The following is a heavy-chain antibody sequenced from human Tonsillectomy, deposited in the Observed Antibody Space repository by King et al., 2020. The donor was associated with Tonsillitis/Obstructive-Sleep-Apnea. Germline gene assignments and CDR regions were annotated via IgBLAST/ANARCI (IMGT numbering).Heavy chain of an antibody. CDR1: GFTFSSYE. J-gene: IGHJ3*02. D-gene: IGHD3-3*01. V-gene: IGHV3-48*03. CDR2: ISSSGRTI. Sequence: VQLVESGGGLVQPGGSLRLSCAASGFTFSSYEMNWVRQAPGKGLEWVSYISSSGRTIYYADSVKGRLTISRDNAKNSLYLQMNSLRAEDTAVYYCAREAIFGVVITDAFDIWGQGTMVTVSS. CDR3: AREAIFGVVITDAFDI.